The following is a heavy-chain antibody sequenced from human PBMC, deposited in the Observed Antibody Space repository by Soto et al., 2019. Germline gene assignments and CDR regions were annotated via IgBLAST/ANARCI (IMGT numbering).Heavy chain of an antibody. CDR2: IKQDGSEK. J-gene: IGHJ4*02. V-gene: IGHV3-7*05. CDR1: GFTFSSYW. D-gene: IGHD4-17*01. CDR3: AREGQPDYVSQTDFDY. Sequence: GGSLRLSCAASGFTFSSYWMSWVRQAPGKGLEWVANIKQDGSEKYYVDSVKGRFTISRDNAKNSLYLQMNSLRAEDTAVYYCAREGQPDYVSQTDFDYWGQGTLVTVSS.